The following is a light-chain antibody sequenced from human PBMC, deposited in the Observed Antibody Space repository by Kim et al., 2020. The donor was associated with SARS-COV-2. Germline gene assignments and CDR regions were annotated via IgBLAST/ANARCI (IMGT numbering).Light chain of an antibody. CDR1: QSIGTY. CDR2: DAS. CDR3: QQRNMWPRT. V-gene: IGKV3-11*01. J-gene: IGKJ1*01. Sequence: LSPGQRATLSCRASQSIGTYFSWYPQRPGQTPRLFIYDASNRAPGIPVRISGSGSGTDFTLTFSSLEPEDSAVYYCQQRNMWPRTFGQGTKVEIK.